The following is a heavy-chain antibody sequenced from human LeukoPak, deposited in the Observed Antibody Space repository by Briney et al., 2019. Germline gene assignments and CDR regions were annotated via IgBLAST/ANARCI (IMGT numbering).Heavy chain of an antibody. J-gene: IGHJ4*02. Sequence: SETLSLTCAVYGGSFSGYYWSWIRQPPGKGLEWIGEINHSGSTNYNPSLKSRVTISVDTSKNQFSLKLSSVTAADTAVYYCAPLGYCSGGTCYRPYWGQGTLVTVSS. CDR2: INHSGST. D-gene: IGHD2-15*01. CDR3: APLGYCSGGTCYRPY. CDR1: GGSFSGYY. V-gene: IGHV4-34*01.